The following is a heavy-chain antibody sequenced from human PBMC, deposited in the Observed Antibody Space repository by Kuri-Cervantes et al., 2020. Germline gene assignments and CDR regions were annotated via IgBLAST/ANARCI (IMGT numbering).Heavy chain of an antibody. V-gene: IGHV3-30-3*01. CDR3: AIAASYGSFDY. Sequence: GYLIPYCAASGVTFGSYAMHWLRQASGKGLEWVAVISYDGCNKYYADSVKGRFTISRDNAKNSLYLQMNSLRAEDTAVYYCAIAASYGSFDYWGQGTLVTVSS. CDR2: ISYDGCNK. J-gene: IGHJ4*02. D-gene: IGHD5-18*01. CDR1: GVTFGSYA.